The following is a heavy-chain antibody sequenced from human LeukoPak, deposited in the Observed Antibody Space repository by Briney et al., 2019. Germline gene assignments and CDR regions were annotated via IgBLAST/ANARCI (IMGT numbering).Heavy chain of an antibody. Sequence: PSQTLSLTCAVSGGSISSGYYYWSWIRQPPGKGLEWVGYIYYSGSTYYNPSLKSRVTISVDTSKNQFSLKLSSVTAADTAVYYCASAEYISSWALGDWGQGTLVTVSS. D-gene: IGHD6-6*01. CDR2: IYYSGST. J-gene: IGHJ4*02. CDR3: ASAEYISSWALGD. V-gene: IGHV4-30-4*08. CDR1: GGSISSGYYY.